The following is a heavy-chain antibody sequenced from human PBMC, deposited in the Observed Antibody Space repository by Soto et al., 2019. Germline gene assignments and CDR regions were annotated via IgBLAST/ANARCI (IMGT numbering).Heavy chain of an antibody. CDR2: ISAYNGNT. V-gene: IGHV1-18*01. J-gene: IGHJ3*02. CDR3: ASWGDYDFWSGPGAFDI. CDR1: GYTFTSYG. D-gene: IGHD3-3*01. Sequence: ASVKVSCKASGYTFTSYGISCVRQAPGQGLEWMGWISAYNGNTNYAQKLQGRVTMTTDTSTSTAYMELRSLRSDDTAVYYCASWGDYDFWSGPGAFDIWGQGTMVTVSS.